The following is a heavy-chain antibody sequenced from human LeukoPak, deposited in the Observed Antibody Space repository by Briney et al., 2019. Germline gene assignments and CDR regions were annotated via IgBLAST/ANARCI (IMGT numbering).Heavy chain of an antibody. CDR2: IYYSGST. D-gene: IGHD3-22*01. CDR1: GGSISSYY. CDR3: ARQVGYYYDSSGYYPRYDYFDY. J-gene: IGHJ4*02. V-gene: IGHV4-59*01. Sequence: SETLSLTCTVSGGSISSYYWSWIRQPPGKGLEWIGYIYYSGSTNYNPSLKSRVTISVDTSKNQFSLKLSSVTAADTAVYYCARQVGYYYDSSGYYPRYDYFDYWGQGTLVTVSS.